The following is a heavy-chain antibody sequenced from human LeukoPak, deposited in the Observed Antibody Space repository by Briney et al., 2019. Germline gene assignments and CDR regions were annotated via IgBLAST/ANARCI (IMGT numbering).Heavy chain of an antibody. D-gene: IGHD1-26*01. CDR2: IYDSGST. V-gene: IGHV4-39*07. CDR3: ARYSYRDAFDI. Sequence: SETLSLTCTVSGGSIRSSYYYWGWIRQPPGKGLEWIGSIYDSGSTNYNPSLKSRVTISVDKSKNQFSLKLSSVTAADTAVYYCARYSYRDAFDIWGQGTMVTVSS. J-gene: IGHJ3*02. CDR1: GGSIRSSYYY.